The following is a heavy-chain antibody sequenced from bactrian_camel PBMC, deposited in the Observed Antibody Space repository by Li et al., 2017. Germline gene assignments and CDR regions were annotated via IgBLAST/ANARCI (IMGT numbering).Heavy chain of an antibody. CDR3: ATTPLRWSCTVKDDQFRN. J-gene: IGHJ4*01. CDR1: GVTNEGNYC. CDR2: IYSDGGA. D-gene: IGHD6*01. V-gene: IGHV3S9*01. Sequence: HVQLVESGGGSVQAGGSLRLSCKHSGVTNEGNYCMGWFRQGPGKELEGVATIYSDGGASYGASVKGRFTISGDTAKNTVHLQMTNLKPDDTAMYYCATTPLRWSCTVKDDQFRNWGQGTQVTVS.